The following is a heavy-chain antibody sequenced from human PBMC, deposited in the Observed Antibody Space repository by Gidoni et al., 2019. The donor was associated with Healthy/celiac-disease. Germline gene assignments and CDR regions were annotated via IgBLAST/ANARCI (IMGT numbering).Heavy chain of an antibody. CDR2: INAGNGNT. CDR1: GYTFTSYA. V-gene: IGHV1-3*01. J-gene: IGHJ4*02. Sequence: QVQLVQSGAEVKKPGASVKVSCKASGYTFTSYAMHWVRQAPGQRLEWMGWINAGNGNTKYSQKFQGRVTITRDTSASTAYMELSSLRSEDTAVYYCARWVGATTWAFDYWGQGTLVTVSS. CDR3: ARWVGATTWAFDY. D-gene: IGHD1-26*01.